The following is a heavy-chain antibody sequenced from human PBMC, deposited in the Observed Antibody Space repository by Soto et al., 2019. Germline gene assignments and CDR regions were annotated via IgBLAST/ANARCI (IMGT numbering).Heavy chain of an antibody. J-gene: IGHJ4*02. V-gene: IGHV3-30*18. Sequence: QVQLVESGGSVVQPGRSLRLSCAASGFTFSSYGMHWVRQAPGKGLEWVAVIIYDGSTKYYADSVKGRFTISRDNSKSTLYLQMNSLRAEDTAVYYCAKDLIGAGVRGYFDYWGQGTLVTVSS. D-gene: IGHD3-10*01. CDR3: AKDLIGAGVRGYFDY. CDR1: GFTFSSYG. CDR2: IIYDGSTK.